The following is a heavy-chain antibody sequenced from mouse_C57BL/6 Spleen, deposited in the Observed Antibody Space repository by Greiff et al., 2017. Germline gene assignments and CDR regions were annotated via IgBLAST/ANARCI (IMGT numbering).Heavy chain of an antibody. CDR2: FYPGSGSI. J-gene: IGHJ2*01. Sequence: VQLVESGAELVQPGASVTLSCKASGYTFTAYTIHWVKPRSGQGLEWIGWFYPGSGSIKYNEKFKDKATLTADKSSSTVYMELSRWTSEDSAVYFCARHGLGRPFDYWGQGTTLTVSS. D-gene: IGHD4-1*01. CDR1: GYTFTAYT. CDR3: ARHGLGRPFDY. V-gene: IGHV1-62-2*01.